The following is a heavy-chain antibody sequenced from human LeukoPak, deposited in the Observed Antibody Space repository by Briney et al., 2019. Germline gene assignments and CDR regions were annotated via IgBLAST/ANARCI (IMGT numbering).Heavy chain of an antibody. D-gene: IGHD4/OR15-4a*01. J-gene: IGHJ4*02. CDR3: AKGPAKGSPYYFDY. CDR1: GFTFSSYA. CDR2: ISGGGANT. V-gene: IGHV3-23*01. Sequence: GGSLRLTCAASGFTFSSYAMSWVRQAPGKGLEWVSGISGGGANTYCADSVKGRFTISRDNSKNTLYLQMNSLRAEDTAVYYCAKGPAKGSPYYFDYWGQGTLVTVSS.